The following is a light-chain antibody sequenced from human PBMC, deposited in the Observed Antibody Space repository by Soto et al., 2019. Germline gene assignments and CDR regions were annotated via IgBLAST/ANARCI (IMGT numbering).Light chain of an antibody. J-gene: IGLJ1*01. Sequence: QSALTQPASVSGSPGQSITISCTGTSSDVGSYNLVSWYQQYPGKAPKVMIYEGSKRPSAISNRFSGSKSGNTASLTISGLQAEDEADYYCCSYAGSSTYVFGTGTKVTVL. CDR1: SSDVGSYNL. CDR3: CSYAGSSTYV. V-gene: IGLV2-23*01. CDR2: EGS.